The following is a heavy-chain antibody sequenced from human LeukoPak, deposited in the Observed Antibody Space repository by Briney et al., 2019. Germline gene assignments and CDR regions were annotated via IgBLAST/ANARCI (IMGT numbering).Heavy chain of an antibody. CDR3: AVGSYYFDY. CDR2: ISSSGNTI. D-gene: IGHD3-10*01. Sequence: GGSLRLSCAASGFTFSSYEINWVRQAPEKGLEWVSYISSSGNTIYYADSVKGRFTISRDNAKNSLYLQMNSLRAEDTAVYYCAVGSYYFDYWGQGTLVTVSS. V-gene: IGHV3-48*03. CDR1: GFTFSSYE. J-gene: IGHJ4*02.